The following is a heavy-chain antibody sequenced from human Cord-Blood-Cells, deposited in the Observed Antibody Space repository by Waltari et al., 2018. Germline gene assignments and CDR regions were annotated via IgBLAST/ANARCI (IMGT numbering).Heavy chain of an antibody. D-gene: IGHD3-10*01. Sequence: EVQLVESGGGFLHPGGSLRLFCASSGFRGCTNYITWVRQDQGKAVEWVSVIYSGGSTYYADSVKGRFTISRDNSKNTLYLQMNSLRAEDTAVYYCARVAVMTMGSFDYWGKGTLVTVSS. CDR1: GFRGCTNY. V-gene: IGHV3-53*01. CDR3: ARVAVMTMGSFDY. J-gene: IGHJ4*02. CDR2: IYSGGST.